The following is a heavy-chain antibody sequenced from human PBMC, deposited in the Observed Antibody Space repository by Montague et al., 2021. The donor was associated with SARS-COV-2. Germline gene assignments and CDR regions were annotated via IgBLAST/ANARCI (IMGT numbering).Heavy chain of an antibody. Sequence: CAISGDSVAGLRRRSEEHTSELPSRNDLVCSLQHEKKRYNDYAVSVRGRVTINPDTSKNQFSLQLNSVTPEDTAIYYCTSGREGNYNVMDVWGQGTTVTVSS. CDR2: LQHEKKRYN. J-gene: IGHJ6*02. D-gene: IGHD1-1*01. CDR1: GDSVAGLRRR. V-gene: IGHV6-1*01. CDR3: TSGREGNYNVMDV.